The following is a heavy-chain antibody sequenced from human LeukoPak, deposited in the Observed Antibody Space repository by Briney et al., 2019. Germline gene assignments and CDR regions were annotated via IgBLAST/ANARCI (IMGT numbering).Heavy chain of an antibody. CDR3: ARRVTTFLS. CDR2: ISSTSTYM. Sequence: PGGSLRLSCSASGFDLSPYTMNWVRQAPGKGLEWVASISSTSTYMYYGDSLKGRFTISRDNAKNTLYPQLDSLRAEDTATYYCARRVTTFLSWGQGTLVIVSS. CDR1: GFDLSPYT. V-gene: IGHV3-21*01. D-gene: IGHD4-17*01. J-gene: IGHJ4*02.